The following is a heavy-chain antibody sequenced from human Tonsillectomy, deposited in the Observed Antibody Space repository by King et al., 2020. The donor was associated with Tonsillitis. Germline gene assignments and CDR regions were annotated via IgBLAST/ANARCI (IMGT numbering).Heavy chain of an antibody. J-gene: IGHJ4*02. CDR2: IYSGGST. CDR1: GFTVSSNY. CDR3: ARVFPVSMIVDY. Sequence: VQLVESGGGLIQPGGSLRLSCAASGFTVSSNYMSWVRQAPGKGLEWVSVIYSGGSTYYADSVKGRFTISRDNSKNTLYLQTNSLRAEDTAVYYCARVFPVSMIVDYWGQGTLVTVSS. V-gene: IGHV3-53*01. D-gene: IGHD3-22*01.